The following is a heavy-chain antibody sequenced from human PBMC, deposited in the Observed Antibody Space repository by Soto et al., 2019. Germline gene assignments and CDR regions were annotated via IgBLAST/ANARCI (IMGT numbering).Heavy chain of an antibody. CDR1: GFTFDDYA. CDR3: AKDTIPFT. Sequence: DGQLVESGGGLVQPGRSLRLSCAASGFTFDDYAMHWVRQAPGKGLEWVSGISWNSNSIGYADSVKGRFTISRDNAKNSLYLQMNSLRVEDTALYYCAKDTIPFTWGQGTLVTVSS. CDR2: ISWNSNSI. V-gene: IGHV3-9*01. J-gene: IGHJ5*02.